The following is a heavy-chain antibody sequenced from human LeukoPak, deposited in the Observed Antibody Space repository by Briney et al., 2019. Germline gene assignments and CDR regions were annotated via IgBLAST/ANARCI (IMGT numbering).Heavy chain of an antibody. CDR1: GGSISSYY. V-gene: IGHV4-59*01. Sequence: SSETLSLTCTVSGGSISSYYWSWIRQPPGKGLEWIGYIYYSGSTNYNPSLKSRVTISVDTSKNQFSLKLSSVTAADTAVYYCAGGYSYGKKDYWGQGTLVTVSS. CDR3: AGGYSYGKKDY. D-gene: IGHD5-18*01. CDR2: IYYSGST. J-gene: IGHJ4*02.